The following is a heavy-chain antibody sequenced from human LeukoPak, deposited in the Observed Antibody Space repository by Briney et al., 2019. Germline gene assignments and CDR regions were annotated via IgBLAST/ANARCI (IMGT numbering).Heavy chain of an antibody. V-gene: IGHV1-18*01. Sequence: GASVKVSCKASGYTFTSYGISWVRQAPGQGLEWMGWISAYNGNTNYAQKLQGRVTMTTDTSTSTVYMELRSLRSDDPAVYYCARDWWYGDYSIGDNWGQGTLVTVSS. D-gene: IGHD4-17*01. CDR3: ARDWWYGDYSIGDN. CDR1: GYTFTSYG. J-gene: IGHJ4*02. CDR2: ISAYNGNT.